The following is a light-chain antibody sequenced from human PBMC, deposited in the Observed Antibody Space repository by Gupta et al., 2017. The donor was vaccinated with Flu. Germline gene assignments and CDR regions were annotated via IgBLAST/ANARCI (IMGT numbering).Light chain of an antibody. CDR2: SNN. CDR3: AAWDDSLNGQEV. Sequence: QSVLTHPPSASGPPGQRLTLPCSGSRSNIGSNTVNWYQQLPGTAPKLLIYSNNQRPSGVPDRFSGSKSGTSASLAISGLQSEDEADYYCAAWDDSLNGQEVFGGGTKLTVL. V-gene: IGLV1-44*01. CDR1: RSNIGSNT. J-gene: IGLJ2*01.